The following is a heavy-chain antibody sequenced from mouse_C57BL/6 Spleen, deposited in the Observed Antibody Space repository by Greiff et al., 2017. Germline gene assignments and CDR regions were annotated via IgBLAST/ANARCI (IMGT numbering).Heavy chain of an antibody. J-gene: IGHJ3*01. CDR1: GYNFTDYY. V-gene: IGHV14-1*01. CDR2: IDPADGDT. Sequence: EVQLQQSGAELVRPGASVKLSCTASGYNFTDYYMHWVKQRPGQGLEWIGGIDPADGDTKYAPKFQGKATMTADTSSNTAYLRRSSLTSEDAAVYYGATGYYGSRGFAYWGQGTLVTVSA. CDR3: ATGYYGSRGFAY. D-gene: IGHD1-1*01.